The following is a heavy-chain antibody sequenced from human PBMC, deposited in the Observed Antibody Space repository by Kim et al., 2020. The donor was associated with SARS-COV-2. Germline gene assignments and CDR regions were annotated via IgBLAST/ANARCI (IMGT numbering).Heavy chain of an antibody. V-gene: IGHV3-11*04. J-gene: IGHJ4*02. CDR3: ARDYHRGVSDY. D-gene: IGHD3-10*01. Sequence: SSADSVKARFPIPRDNAKTSLYLQMNSRRAEDTAVYYCARDYHRGVSDYWGQGTLVTASP.